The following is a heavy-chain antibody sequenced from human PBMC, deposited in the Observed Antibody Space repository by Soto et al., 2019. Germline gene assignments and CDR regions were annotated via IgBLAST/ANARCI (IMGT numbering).Heavy chain of an antibody. CDR2: INSDGSST. D-gene: IGHD4-17*01. J-gene: IGHJ3*02. V-gene: IGHV3-74*01. CDR3: ARDPDHGDYFPHDAFDI. CDR1: GFTFSSYW. Sequence: EVQLVESGGGLVQPGGSLRLSCAASGFTFSSYWMHWVRQAPGKGLVWVSRINSDGSSTSYADSVKGRFTISRDNAKNMLYLQMNSLRAEDTAVYYCARDPDHGDYFPHDAFDIWGQGTMVTVSS.